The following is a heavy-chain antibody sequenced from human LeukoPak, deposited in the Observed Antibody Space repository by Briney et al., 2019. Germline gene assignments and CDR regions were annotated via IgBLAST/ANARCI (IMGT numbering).Heavy chain of an antibody. CDR1: GFTFRSYE. Sequence: GGSLRLSCAASGFTFRSYEMNWVRQAPGKGLEWVSYICSSGSTIYYADSVKGRFTISRDNAKNSLYLQMNSLRAEDTAVYYCARVRYDVLTGYRPYHDAFDIWGQGTMVTVSS. D-gene: IGHD3-9*01. CDR2: ICSSGSTI. J-gene: IGHJ3*02. V-gene: IGHV3-48*03. CDR3: ARVRYDVLTGYRPYHDAFDI.